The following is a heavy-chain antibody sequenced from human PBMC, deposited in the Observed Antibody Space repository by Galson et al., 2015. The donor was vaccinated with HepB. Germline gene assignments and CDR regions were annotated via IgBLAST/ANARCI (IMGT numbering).Heavy chain of an antibody. CDR2: IIPIFGTA. J-gene: IGHJ4*02. V-gene: IGHV1-69*13. CDR3: AGAPRGYYDSSGYIDY. CDR1: GGTLSSYA. Sequence: SVKVSCKASGGTLSSYAISWVRQAPGQGLEWMGGIIPIFGTANYAQKFQGRVTITADESTSTAYMELSSLRSEDTAAYYCAGAPRGYYDSSGYIDYWGQGTLVTVSS. D-gene: IGHD3-22*01.